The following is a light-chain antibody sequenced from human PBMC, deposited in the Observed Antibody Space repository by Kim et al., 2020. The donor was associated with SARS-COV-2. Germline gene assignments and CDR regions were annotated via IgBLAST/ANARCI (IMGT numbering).Light chain of an antibody. CDR3: QQYGSSPLT. V-gene: IGKV3-20*01. Sequence: SPGERATLTCRASQSVTSSYVAWYQHKPGQAPRLLIFSASNRATGIPDRFSGSGSGTDFTLTISRLEPEDFAIYYCQQYGSSPLTFGGGTKVDIK. J-gene: IGKJ4*01. CDR2: SAS. CDR1: QSVTSSY.